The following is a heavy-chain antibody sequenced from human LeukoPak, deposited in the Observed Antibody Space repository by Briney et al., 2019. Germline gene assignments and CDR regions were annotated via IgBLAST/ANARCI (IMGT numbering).Heavy chain of an antibody. J-gene: IGHJ3*02. D-gene: IGHD4-23*01. V-gene: IGHV1-18*01. CDR1: GYTFTSYG. CDR3: ARDRLRWSFAANDAFDI. CDR2: ISAYNGNT. Sequence: GASVKVSCKASGYTFTSYGISWVRQAPGQGLEWMGWISAYNGNTNYAQKLQGRVTMTTDTSTSTAYMELRSLRSDDTAVYYCARDRLRWSFAANDAFDIWGQGTMVTVSS.